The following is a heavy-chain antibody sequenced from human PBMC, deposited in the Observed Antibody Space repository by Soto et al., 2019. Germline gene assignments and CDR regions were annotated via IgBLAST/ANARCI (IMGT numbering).Heavy chain of an antibody. V-gene: IGHV3-74*01. CDR3: ARDRSYSLDV. J-gene: IGHJ6*02. CDR2: INSDGSST. CDR1: GSTFSNDW. Sequence: GGSLRLSCAVSGSTFSNDWMHWVRQAPGKGLVWVSHINSDGSSTNYADFVKGRFTIARDNAKNTVYLQMNSLRAEDTAVYYCARDRSYSLDVWGQGTTVTVSS.